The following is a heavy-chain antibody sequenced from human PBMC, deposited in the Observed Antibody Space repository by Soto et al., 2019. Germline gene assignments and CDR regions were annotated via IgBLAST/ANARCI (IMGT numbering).Heavy chain of an antibody. D-gene: IGHD3-3*01. CDR1: GGTFSSYT. CDR2: LIPMFATA. V-gene: IGHV1-69*01. Sequence: QVQLVQSGAEVKKPGSSVKVSCKASGGTFSSYTVNWVRQAPGQGLEWMGGLIPMFATAGYAQKFQGRLTITADESTNTAFMELSSLRVEDTAIYYCARDGHFDFWRDPGFDPWGQGTLVTVSS. J-gene: IGHJ5*02. CDR3: ARDGHFDFWRDPGFDP.